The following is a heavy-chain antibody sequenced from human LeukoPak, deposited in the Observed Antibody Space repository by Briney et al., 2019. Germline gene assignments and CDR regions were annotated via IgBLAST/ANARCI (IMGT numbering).Heavy chain of an antibody. V-gene: IGHV3-23*01. D-gene: IGHD5-18*01. Sequence: GGSLRLSCATSGFTFGSYAMSWVRQAPGKGLEWVSVISGSGTSTFYADSVKGRFTISRDNSKKTLYLQMNSLRAEDTAVYYCAKDRYAWTSGYSYNPFDYWGQGTLVTVSS. CDR2: ISGSGTST. J-gene: IGHJ4*02. CDR1: GFTFGSYA. CDR3: AKDRYAWTSGYSYNPFDY.